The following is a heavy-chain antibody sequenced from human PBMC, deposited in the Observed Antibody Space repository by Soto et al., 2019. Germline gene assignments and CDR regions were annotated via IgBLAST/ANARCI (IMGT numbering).Heavy chain of an antibody. CDR2: IEQNGSEK. CDR3: ARLSRSGYSYGSIFDF. J-gene: IGHJ4*02. Sequence: GGSLRLSCAASGFTFSNYWMSWVRQAPRKGLEWVANIEQNGSEKYYVDSVKGRFTISRDNAKNSQYLQMNSLRAEDTAVYYCARLSRSGYSYGSIFDFWGQGTLVTVSS. D-gene: IGHD5-18*01. V-gene: IGHV3-7*03. CDR1: GFTFSNYW.